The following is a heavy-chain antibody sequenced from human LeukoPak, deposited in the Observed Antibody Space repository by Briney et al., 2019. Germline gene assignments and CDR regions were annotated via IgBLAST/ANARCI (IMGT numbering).Heavy chain of an antibody. CDR1: GFTFSSYW. CDR2: IKQDGSEK. J-gene: IGHJ4*02. CDR3: ARVQWELRGVGSYFEY. V-gene: IGHV3-7*01. D-gene: IGHD1-26*01. Sequence: TGGSLRLSCVVSGFTFSSYWMSWVRQAPGKGLEWVANIKQDGSEKYYVDPVKGRFTMSRDNAKNSLYLQMNSLRAEDTAVYYCARVQWELRGVGSYFEYWGQGALVTVSS.